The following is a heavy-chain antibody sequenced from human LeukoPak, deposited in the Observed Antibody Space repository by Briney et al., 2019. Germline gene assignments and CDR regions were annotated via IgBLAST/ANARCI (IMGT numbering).Heavy chain of an antibody. V-gene: IGHV1-69*04. CDR1: GGTFSSYA. CDR3: ARDHETTVNYFDY. D-gene: IGHD4-17*01. J-gene: IGHJ4*02. CDR2: IIPIFGIA. Sequence: GASVKVSCKASGGTFSSYAISWVRQAPGQGLEWMGRIIPIFGIANYAQKFQGRVTITADKSTSTAYMELSSPRSEDTAVYYCARDHETTVNYFDYWGQGTLVTVSS.